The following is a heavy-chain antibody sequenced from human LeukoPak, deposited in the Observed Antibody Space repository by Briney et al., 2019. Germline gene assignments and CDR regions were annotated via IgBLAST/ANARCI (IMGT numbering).Heavy chain of an antibody. CDR1: GYTFTSYG. CDR2: INPNSGGT. V-gene: IGHV1-2*02. J-gene: IGHJ5*02. Sequence: ASVKVSCKASGYTFTSYGISWVRQAPGQGLEWMGWINPNSGGTNYAQKFQGRVTMTRDTSISTAYMELSRLRSDDTAVYYCARELIAAAGQGCWFDPWGQGTLVTVSS. D-gene: IGHD6-13*01. CDR3: ARELIAAAGQGCWFDP.